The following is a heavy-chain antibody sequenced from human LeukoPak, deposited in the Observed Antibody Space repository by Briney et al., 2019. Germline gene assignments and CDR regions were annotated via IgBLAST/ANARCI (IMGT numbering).Heavy chain of an antibody. D-gene: IGHD2-2*01. CDR3: ANSGGYCSSTSCLRTYFDY. CDR2: ISGSGGST. V-gene: IGHV3-23*01. J-gene: IGHJ4*02. CDR1: GFTFSSYA. Sequence: GGSLRLSCAASGFTFSSYAMSWVRQAPGKGLEWVSAISGSGGSTYYADSVKGRFTISGDNSKNTLYLQMNSLRAEDTAVYYCANSGGYCSSTSCLRTYFDYWGQGTLVTVSS.